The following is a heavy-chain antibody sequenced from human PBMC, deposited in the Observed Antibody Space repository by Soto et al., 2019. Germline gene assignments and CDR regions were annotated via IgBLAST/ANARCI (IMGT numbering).Heavy chain of an antibody. CDR2: IIPIFGTA. CDR1: GGTFSSYA. D-gene: IGHD2-15*01. J-gene: IGHJ4*02. V-gene: IGHV1-69*13. CDR3: AGCSGGSCYSFYYFDY. Sequence: ASVKVSCKASGGTFSSYAISWVRQAPGQGLEWMGGIIPIFGTANYAQKFQGRVTITADESTSTAYMELSSLRSEDTAVYYCAGCSGGSCYSFYYFDYWGQGTLVTVS.